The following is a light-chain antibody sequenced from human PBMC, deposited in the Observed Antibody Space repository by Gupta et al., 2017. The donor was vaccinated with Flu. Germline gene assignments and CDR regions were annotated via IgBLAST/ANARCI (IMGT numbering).Light chain of an antibody. Sequence: DIQMTQSPSTVSASVGDRVSITCRASQHIGSWLAWYQKKPGQAPKVLIYAASSLQSGVPSRFSGSGYGTDFTLTISSLQPEDFATYFCQQEKSFPLSFGGGTKVEMK. CDR2: AAS. V-gene: IGKV1-12*01. J-gene: IGKJ4*01. CDR3: QQEKSFPLS. CDR1: QHIGSW.